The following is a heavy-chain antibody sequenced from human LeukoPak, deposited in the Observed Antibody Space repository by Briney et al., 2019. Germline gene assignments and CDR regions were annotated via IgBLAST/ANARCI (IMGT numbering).Heavy chain of an antibody. Sequence: PSQTLSLTCTVSGGSINSGGYYWSWIRQHPGTGLEWIGYVSHRGSTYYNPSLKSPVTISADTSKNQFSLKLRSAAAADTAFYYCGRVRGDSGIVGATTADYWGQGILVTVSS. J-gene: IGHJ4*02. CDR2: VSHRGST. CDR3: GRVRGDSGIVGATTADY. CDR1: GGSINSGGYY. V-gene: IGHV4-31*01. D-gene: IGHD1-26*01.